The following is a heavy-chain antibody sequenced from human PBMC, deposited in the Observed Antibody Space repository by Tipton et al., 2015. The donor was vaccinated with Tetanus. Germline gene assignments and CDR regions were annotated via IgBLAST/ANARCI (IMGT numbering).Heavy chain of an antibody. CDR3: ARRRSSVLGGSYHWYFDL. V-gene: IGHV5-51*01. J-gene: IGHJ2*01. D-gene: IGHD2-15*01. CDR1: GYNFSYYS. CDR2: VDPRDSGA. Sequence: QLVQSGAEVRKPGESLKISCQGSGYNFSYYSIGWVRHMPGKDLEWMGLVDPRDSGATYDPSFQGQVTLSTDKPISTAYLQWTSLQASDCAIYYCARRRSSVLGGSYHWYFDLWGRGSLVSVSS.